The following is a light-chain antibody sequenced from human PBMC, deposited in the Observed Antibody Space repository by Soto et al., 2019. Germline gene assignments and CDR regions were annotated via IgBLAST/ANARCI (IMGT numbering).Light chain of an antibody. J-gene: IGLJ1*01. V-gene: IGLV2-14*01. Sequence: QSALTQPASVSGSPGQSITISCTGTSSDVGGYNYVSWYQQHPVKAPKLMIYDVSNRPSGVSNRFSGSKSGNTASLTISGLQAEDEADYYCSSYTSSSLDVFGTGTKLTVL. CDR3: SSYTSSSLDV. CDR1: SSDVGGYNY. CDR2: DVS.